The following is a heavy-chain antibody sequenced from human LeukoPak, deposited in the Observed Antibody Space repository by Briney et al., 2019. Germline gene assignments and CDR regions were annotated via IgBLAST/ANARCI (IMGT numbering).Heavy chain of an antibody. J-gene: IGHJ4*02. CDR1: GYRFTSYW. D-gene: IGHD3-10*01. CDR2: IYPGDSDT. Sequence: GESLQISCKGSGYRFTSYWIGWVRQVRGKGLEWMGIIYPGDSDTRYGPSFQGQVTISADKSISTAYLQWSSLKASDTAMYYCASLRTGSYFDYWGQGTLVTVSS. CDR3: ASLRTGSYFDY. V-gene: IGHV5-51*01.